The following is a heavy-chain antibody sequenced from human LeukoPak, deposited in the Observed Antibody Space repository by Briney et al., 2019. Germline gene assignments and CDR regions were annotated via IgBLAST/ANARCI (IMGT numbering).Heavy chain of an antibody. J-gene: IGHJ4*02. CDR3: ARTSGDYAYYFDY. V-gene: IGHV4-34*01. D-gene: IGHD4-17*01. CDR1: GGSFSGYY. Sequence: SETLSLTCAVYGGSFSGYYWSWIRQPPGKGLEWIGEINHSGSTNYNPSLKSRVTISVDTSKNQFSLKLSSVTAADTAVYYCARTSGDYAYYFDYWGQGTLVTVSS. CDR2: INHSGST.